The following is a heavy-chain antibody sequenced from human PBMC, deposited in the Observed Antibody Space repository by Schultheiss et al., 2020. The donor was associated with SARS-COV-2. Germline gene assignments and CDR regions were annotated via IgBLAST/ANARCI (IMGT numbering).Heavy chain of an antibody. Sequence: GGSLRLSCAASGFTFSSYAMSWVRQAPGKGLEWVSAISGSGGSTYYADSVKGRFTISRDNSKNTLYLQMNSLRAEDTAVYYCAREGANYDILTGYTYYYYYGMDVWGQGTTVTVSS. J-gene: IGHJ6*02. D-gene: IGHD3-9*01. CDR2: ISGSGGST. CDR1: GFTFSSYA. CDR3: AREGANYDILTGYTYYYYYGMDV. V-gene: IGHV3-23*01.